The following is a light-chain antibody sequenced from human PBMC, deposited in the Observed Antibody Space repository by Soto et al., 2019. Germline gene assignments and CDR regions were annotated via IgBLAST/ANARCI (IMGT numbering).Light chain of an antibody. J-gene: IGLJ2*01. CDR1: SSDIGAYNY. CDR3: SSYTSSSTLV. Sequence: QSALTQPASVSGSPGQSITISCTGTSSDIGAYNYVSWYQQHPGKAPELMIYDVSNRPSGVSNPFSGSKSGNTASLTISGLQAEDQADYYCSSYTSSSTLVFGGGTKLTVL. V-gene: IGLV2-14*01. CDR2: DVS.